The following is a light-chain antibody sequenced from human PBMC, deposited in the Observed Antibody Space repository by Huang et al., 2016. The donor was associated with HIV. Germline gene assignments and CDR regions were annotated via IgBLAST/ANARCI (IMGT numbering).Light chain of an antibody. CDR2: GAS. Sequence: EIVMTQSPATLSVFPGERASLLCRASQNIDTNVAWYQQKPGQAPRLLIFGASTRATGISARFTGGGSETEFTLTINSVQSEDVAMYYCHQYNDWPPWTFGQGTRVEI. CDR3: HQYNDWPPWT. V-gene: IGKV3-15*01. CDR1: QNIDTN. J-gene: IGKJ1*01.